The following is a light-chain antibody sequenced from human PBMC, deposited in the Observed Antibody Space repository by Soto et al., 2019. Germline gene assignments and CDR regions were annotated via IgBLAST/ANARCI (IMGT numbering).Light chain of an antibody. CDR2: EVT. J-gene: IGLJ3*02. V-gene: IGLV2-8*01. CDR3: SSYAGSNNLV. Sequence: QSALTQPPSASGSPGQSVTISCTGTSSDVGGYDYVSWYQQRPGKAPKLLIHEVTKRPSGVPDRFSGSKSGNTASLTVSGLQAEDEADYYCSSYAGSNNLVFGGGTKVTVL. CDR1: SSDVGGYDY.